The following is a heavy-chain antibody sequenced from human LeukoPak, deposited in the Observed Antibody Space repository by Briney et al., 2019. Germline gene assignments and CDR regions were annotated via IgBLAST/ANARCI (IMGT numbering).Heavy chain of an antibody. J-gene: IGHJ6*03. V-gene: IGHV1-2*02. D-gene: IGHD6-13*01. CDR3: ARDFRQQLVLSWDYYYYYMDV. CDR2: INPNSGGT. Sequence: ASVKVSCKASGYTFTSYAMNWVRQAPGQGLEWMGWINPNSGGTNYAQKFQGRVTMTRDTSISTAYMELSSLRSEDMAVYYCARDFRQQLVLSWDYYYYYMDVWGKGTTVTVSS. CDR1: GYTFTSYA.